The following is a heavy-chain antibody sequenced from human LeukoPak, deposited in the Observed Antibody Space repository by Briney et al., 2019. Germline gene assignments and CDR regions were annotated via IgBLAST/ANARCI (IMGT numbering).Heavy chain of an antibody. V-gene: IGHV4-39*01. CDR1: GGSISSSSYY. D-gene: IGHD3-3*01. J-gene: IGHJ5*02. CDR2: IYYSGST. Sequence: SETLSLTCTVSGGSISSSSYYWGWIRQPPGKGLEWIGSIYYSGSTYYNPSLKSRVTISVDTSKNQFSLKLSSVTAADTAVYCCARPNDFWSPRNWFDPWGQGTLVTVSS. CDR3: ARPNDFWSPRNWFDP.